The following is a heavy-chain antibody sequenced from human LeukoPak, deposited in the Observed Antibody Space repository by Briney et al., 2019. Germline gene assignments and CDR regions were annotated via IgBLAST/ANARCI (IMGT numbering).Heavy chain of an antibody. V-gene: IGHV3-23*01. CDR1: GFTFSSYA. Sequence: GGSLRLSCAASGFTFSSYAMGWVRQAPGKGLEWVSAISGSGGTTYYADSVKGRFTISRDNSMNTLYLQMNSLRAEDTAVYYCAKGLEPYYYYYMDVWGKGTTVTVSS. CDR2: ISGSGGTT. D-gene: IGHD1-1*01. J-gene: IGHJ6*03. CDR3: AKGLEPYYYYYMDV.